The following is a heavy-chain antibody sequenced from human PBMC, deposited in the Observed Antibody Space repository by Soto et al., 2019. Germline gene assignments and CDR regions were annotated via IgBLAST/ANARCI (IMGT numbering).Heavy chain of an antibody. CDR1: GGSVSSGSYY. J-gene: IGHJ4*02. CDR2: IYYSGST. V-gene: IGHV4-61*01. Sequence: QVQLQESGPGLVKPSETLSLTCTVSGGSVSSGSYYWSWIRQPPGKGLEWIGYIYYSGSTNYNPSLKSRVTISVDTAKNQCSLKLSSVTAADTAVYYCARVGGEYMITFGGVINRRFDYWGQGTLVTVSS. D-gene: IGHD3-16*02. CDR3: ARVGGEYMITFGGVINRRFDY.